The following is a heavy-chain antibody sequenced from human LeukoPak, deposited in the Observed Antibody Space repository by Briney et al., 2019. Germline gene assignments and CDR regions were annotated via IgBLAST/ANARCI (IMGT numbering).Heavy chain of an antibody. CDR2: ISDSGGST. V-gene: IGHV3-23*01. Sequence: GGSLRLSCAVSGITLSNYGMSWVRQAPGKGLEWVAGISDSGGSTNYADSVKGRFTISRDNHKDTLYLQMNSLRAEDTGVYFCARRGVVIRVILGGFHKEAFYFDSWGQGALVTVSS. CDR3: ARRGVVIRVILGGFHKEAFYFDS. CDR1: GITLSNYG. D-gene: IGHD3-22*01. J-gene: IGHJ4*02.